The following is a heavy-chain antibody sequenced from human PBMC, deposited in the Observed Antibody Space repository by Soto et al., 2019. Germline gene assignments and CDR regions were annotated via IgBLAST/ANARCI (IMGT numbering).Heavy chain of an antibody. CDR2: IYYSGST. J-gene: IGHJ4*02. D-gene: IGHD3-10*01. CDR1: GGCISSGGYY. CDR3: ARDRYGSGSPPFDY. Sequence: QVHLQESGPGLVKPSQTLSLTCTVSGGCISSGGYYWSWIRQHPGKGLEWIGYIYYSGSTYYNPSLKSRVTISVDTSKNQFSLKLSSVTAADTAVYYCARDRYGSGSPPFDYWGQGTLVTVSS. V-gene: IGHV4-31*03.